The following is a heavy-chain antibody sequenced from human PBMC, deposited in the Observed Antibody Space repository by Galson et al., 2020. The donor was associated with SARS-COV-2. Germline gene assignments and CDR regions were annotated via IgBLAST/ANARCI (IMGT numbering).Heavy chain of an antibody. J-gene: IGHJ3*01. Sequence: GGSLRLSCAASDFSFGTYTMSWVRQAPGKGLEWVSAIGPGGSTTHYADSVKGRFTISRDNSKNTLFLQMNSLRAEDTPVYYCAKDRGYYAGFDSFDAWGQGTRVTVSS. CDR3: AKDRGYYAGFDSFDA. V-gene: IGHV3-23*01. CDR2: IGPGGSTT. CDR1: DFSFGTYT. D-gene: IGHD3-22*01.